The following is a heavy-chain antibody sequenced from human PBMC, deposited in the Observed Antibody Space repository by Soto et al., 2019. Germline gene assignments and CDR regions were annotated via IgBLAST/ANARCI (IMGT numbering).Heavy chain of an antibody. CDR1: GFTFDDYA. Sequence: EVQLVESGGGLVQPGRSLRLSCAASGFTFDDYAMHWVRQAPGKGLAWVSGISWNSGSIGYADSVKGRFTISRDNAKNSLYLEMNGLRAEDTALYYFAKDSTLGGWGGMDVWGQGTTVTVSS. V-gene: IGHV3-9*01. CDR2: ISWNSGSI. J-gene: IGHJ6*02. CDR3: AKDSTLGGWGGMDV. D-gene: IGHD3-16*01.